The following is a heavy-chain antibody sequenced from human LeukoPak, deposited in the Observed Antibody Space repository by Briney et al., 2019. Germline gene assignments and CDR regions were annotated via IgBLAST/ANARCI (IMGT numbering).Heavy chain of an antibody. CDR3: ARVSVLLWFGEHNWFDP. CDR2: INAGNGNT. Sequence: ASVKVSCKASGYTFTSYAMHWVRQAPGQRLEWMGWINAGNGNTKYSQKFQGRVTITRDTSASTAYMELSSLRSEDTAVYYCARVSVLLWFGEHNWFDPWGQGTLVTVSS. J-gene: IGHJ5*02. CDR1: GYTFTSYA. D-gene: IGHD3-10*01. V-gene: IGHV1-3*01.